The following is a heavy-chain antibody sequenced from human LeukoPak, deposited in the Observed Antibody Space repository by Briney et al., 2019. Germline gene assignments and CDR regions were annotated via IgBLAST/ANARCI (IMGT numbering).Heavy chain of an antibody. D-gene: IGHD5-18*01. J-gene: IGHJ5*02. CDR3: ARAWIQIDNWFDP. V-gene: IGHV4-38-2*02. CDR2: IYHSGST. CDR1: GYSISSGYY. Sequence: SETLSLTCTVSGYSISSGYYWGWIRQPPGKGLEWIGSIYHSGSTYYNPSLKSRVTISVDTSKNQFSLKLSSVTAADTAVYYCARAWIQIDNWFDPWGQGTLVTVSS.